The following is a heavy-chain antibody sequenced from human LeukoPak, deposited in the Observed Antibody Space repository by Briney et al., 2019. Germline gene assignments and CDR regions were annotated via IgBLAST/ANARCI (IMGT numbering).Heavy chain of an antibody. V-gene: IGHV3-7*03. Sequence: GGSLRLSCAASGFALSSHWMTWVRQVLGRGPEWVANVNRDGSETYYLDSVKGRFTISKDNAKNSLYLQMNSLRAEDTAIYYCARDSSHYLGSSDYWGQGTLVTVSS. J-gene: IGHJ4*02. CDR3: ARDSSHYLGSSDY. CDR1: GFALSSHW. D-gene: IGHD6-6*01. CDR2: VNRDGSET.